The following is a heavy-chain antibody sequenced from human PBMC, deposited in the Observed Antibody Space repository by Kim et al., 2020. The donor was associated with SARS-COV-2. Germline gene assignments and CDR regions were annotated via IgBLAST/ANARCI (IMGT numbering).Heavy chain of an antibody. CDR3: ARHRETRYNEFDY. V-gene: IGHV5-51*01. D-gene: IGHD1-1*01. Sequence: RYSPSFQGQVTMSADNSIDTAYLQWSSLKASDTAMYYCARHRETRYNEFDYWGQGTLVTVSS. J-gene: IGHJ4*02.